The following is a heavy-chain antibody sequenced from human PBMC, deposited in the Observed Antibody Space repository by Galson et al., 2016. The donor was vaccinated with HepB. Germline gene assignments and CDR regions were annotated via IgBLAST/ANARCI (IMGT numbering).Heavy chain of an antibody. CDR2: ISPGVSGS. CDR1: GYNFANYW. J-gene: IGHJ4*02. Sequence: QSGAEVKKPGESLKISCKCSGYNFANYWIGWVRQMPGKGLEWMGIISPGVSGSRYSPSFQGQVTFSIDKSITTAYLQWSSLKASDTAMYYCARQDDSWYGFSENWGQGTLVTVSS. V-gene: IGHV5-51*01. D-gene: IGHD6-13*01. CDR3: ARQDDSWYGFSEN.